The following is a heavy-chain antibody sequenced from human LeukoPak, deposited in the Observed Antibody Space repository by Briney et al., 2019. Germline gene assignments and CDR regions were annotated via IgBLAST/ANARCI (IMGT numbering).Heavy chain of an antibody. CDR1: GYTFIRYY. V-gene: IGHV1-46*01. D-gene: IGHD6-19*01. J-gene: IGHJ1*01. CDR2: VNPSGGST. Sequence: AAVKVSCMASGYTFIRYYIHWVRQAPGQGLEWMGIVNPSGGSTSYAQKFQGRVTMTRDTSTSTVYMELSSLRSEDTAVYYCARDPSSGWSKDFQHWGQGTLVTVSS. CDR3: ARDPSSGWSKDFQH.